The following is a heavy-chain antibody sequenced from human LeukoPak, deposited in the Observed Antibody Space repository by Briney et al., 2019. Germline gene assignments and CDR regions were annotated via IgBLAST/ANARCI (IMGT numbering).Heavy chain of an antibody. V-gene: IGHV3-53*01. CDR2: IYGVDGT. Sequence: GGSLRLSCAASGVTVSSQYMNWVRRAPGKGLEWVSVIYGVDGTSYADSVKGRFTISRDNSRNTVYLQMNSLRVKDTALYYCASDLIYWGQGTLVTVSS. CDR3: ASDLIY. J-gene: IGHJ4*02. CDR1: GVTVSSQY.